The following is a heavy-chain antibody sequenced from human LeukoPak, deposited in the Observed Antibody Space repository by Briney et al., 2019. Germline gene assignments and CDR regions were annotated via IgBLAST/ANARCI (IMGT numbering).Heavy chain of an antibody. CDR1: GGSISSYY. Sequence: SETLSLTCTVSGGSISSYYWSWIRQPPGKGLEWIGYIYYSGSTNYNPSLKSRVTISVDTSKNQFSLKLSSVTAADTAVYYCARGPPPLPRIAAAGGRYYYYYYMDVWGKGTTVTVSS. J-gene: IGHJ6*03. CDR3: ARGPPPLPRIAAAGGRYYYYYYMDV. D-gene: IGHD6-13*01. CDR2: IYYSGST. V-gene: IGHV4-59*01.